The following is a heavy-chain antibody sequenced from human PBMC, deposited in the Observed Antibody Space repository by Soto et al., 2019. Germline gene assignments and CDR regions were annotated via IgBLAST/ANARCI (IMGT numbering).Heavy chain of an antibody. CDR3: ARDLVVVVAATPKYYYYGMDV. V-gene: IGHV4-4*07. CDR2: IYTSGSS. D-gene: IGHD2-15*01. J-gene: IGHJ6*02. CDR1: GGSISSYY. Sequence: SETLSLTCTVSGGSISSYYWSWIRQPAGKGLEWIGRIYTSGSSNYNPSLKSRVTMSVDTSKNQFSLKLSSVTAADTAVSYCARDLVVVVAATPKYYYYGMDVWGQGTTVTVSS.